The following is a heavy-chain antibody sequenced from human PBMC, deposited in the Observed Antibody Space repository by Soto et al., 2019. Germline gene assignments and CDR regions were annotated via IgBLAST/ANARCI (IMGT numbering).Heavy chain of an antibody. J-gene: IGHJ6*02. D-gene: IGHD3-10*01. V-gene: IGHV4-30-4*01. Sequence: SETLYLNCTICCYYIGCAISYWIWVRKPPGYGLEWIGETNGEGSAFYNPSLKTRGAISLDSPKNQFSLKLSSVTAADTAVYYCARQSEYYYASGRAAPLYGMDVWGQGTTVT. CDR3: ARQSEYYYASGRAAPLYGMDV. CDR2: TNGEGSA. CDR1: CYYIGCAISY.